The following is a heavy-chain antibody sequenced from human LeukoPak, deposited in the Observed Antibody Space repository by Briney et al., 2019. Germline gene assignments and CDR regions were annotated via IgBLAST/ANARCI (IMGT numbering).Heavy chain of an antibody. D-gene: IGHD3-22*01. CDR1: GYTFTGYY. Sequence: ASVKVSCKASGYTFTGYYMHWVRQAPGQGLEWMGSINPNSGGTNYAQKFQGRVTMTRDTSISTAYMELTRLRSDDTAVYYCARGYYDSSAYYSADYWGQGTLVTVSS. J-gene: IGHJ4*02. V-gene: IGHV1-2*02. CDR3: ARGYYDSSAYYSADY. CDR2: INPNSGGT.